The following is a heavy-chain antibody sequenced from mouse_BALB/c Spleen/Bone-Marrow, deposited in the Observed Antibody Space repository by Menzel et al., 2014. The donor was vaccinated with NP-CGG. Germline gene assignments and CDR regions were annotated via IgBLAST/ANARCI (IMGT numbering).Heavy chain of an antibody. V-gene: IGHV2-2*02. CDR3: VRKGSFGNYAMDY. J-gene: IGHJ4*01. D-gene: IGHD1-1*02. CDR1: GFSLNSYG. Sequence: VQLQQSGPGLVQPSQSLSITCTVSGFSLNSYGAHWVRQSPVKGLEWLGVIWSGGSTDYNAAFISRLSISKDNSKSQVFFKINSLQPNDTAIYYCVRKGSFGNYAMDYWGQGTSVTVSS. CDR2: IWSGGST.